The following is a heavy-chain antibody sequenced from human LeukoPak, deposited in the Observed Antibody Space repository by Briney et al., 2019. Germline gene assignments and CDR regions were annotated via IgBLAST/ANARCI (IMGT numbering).Heavy chain of an antibody. D-gene: IGHD6-13*01. Sequence: SETLSLTCTVSGGSVSSGSYYWSWIRQPPGKGLEWIGYIYYSGSTNYNPSLKSRVTISVDTSKNQFSLKLSSVTAADTAVYYCARDSWRYSSSWSGSSWGQGTLVTVSS. J-gene: IGHJ4*02. V-gene: IGHV4-61*01. CDR2: IYYSGST. CDR1: GGSVSSGSYY. CDR3: ARDSWRYSSSWSGSS.